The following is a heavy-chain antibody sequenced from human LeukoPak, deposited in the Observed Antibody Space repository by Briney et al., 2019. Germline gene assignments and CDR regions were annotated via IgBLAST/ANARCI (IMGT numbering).Heavy chain of an antibody. D-gene: IGHD3-3*01. CDR2: ISGSGGST. Sequence: GGSLRLSCAASGFTFGTYAMTWVRQAPGKGLEWVSVISGSGGSTNYADSVKGRFIISRDNSRNTLFLQMNSLRAEDTAVYYCARAGNYDFTMDVWGQGTTVTVSS. V-gene: IGHV3-23*01. CDR3: ARAGNYDFTMDV. CDR1: GFTFGTYA. J-gene: IGHJ6*02.